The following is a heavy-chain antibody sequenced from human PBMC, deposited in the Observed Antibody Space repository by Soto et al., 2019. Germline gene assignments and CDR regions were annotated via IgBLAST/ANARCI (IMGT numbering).Heavy chain of an antibody. CDR2: IRGRGADT. V-gene: IGHV3-23*01. CDR3: ASGSRGLLTNRDFDY. Sequence: EVQLLESGGGLVQPGWSLRLSCAASGFTSSNYAMSWVRQAPGKGLELVSVIRGRGADTYYADSVKGRFTISRDNSENALYLQMNSLRAEDTAVYYCASGSRGLLTNRDFDYWGQGTLVTVSS. J-gene: IGHJ4*02. CDR1: GFTSSNYA. D-gene: IGHD2-15*01.